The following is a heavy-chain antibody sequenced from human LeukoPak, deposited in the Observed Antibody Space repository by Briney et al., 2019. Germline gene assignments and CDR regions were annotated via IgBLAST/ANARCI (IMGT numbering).Heavy chain of an antibody. CDR1: GGTFSSYA. D-gene: IGHD4-17*01. V-gene: IGHV1-18*01. J-gene: IGHJ4*02. CDR2: ISAYNGNT. CDR3: ARATYGDLYYFDY. Sequence: ASVKVSCKASGGTFSSYAISWVRQAPGQGLEWMGWISAYNGNTNYAQKLQGRVTMTTDTSTSTAYMELRSLRSDDTAVYYCARATYGDLYYFDYWGQGTLVTVSS.